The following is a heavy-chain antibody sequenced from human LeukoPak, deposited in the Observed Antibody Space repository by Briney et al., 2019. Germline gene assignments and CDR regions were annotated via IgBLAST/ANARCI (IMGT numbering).Heavy chain of an antibody. CDR2: INPDTGAT. CDR3: TRDHCSYINCYEDSYYGMDV. CDR1: GYTFTGYY. Sequence: GASVKVSCKASGYTFTGYYMHWVRQAPGQGLEWMGWINPDTGATDIAQKFQGRVTMTRDTSISAAYMELSRLRSDDTAVYYCTRDHCSYINCYEDSYYGMDVWGQGTTVTVSS. D-gene: IGHD2-2*01. V-gene: IGHV1-2*02. J-gene: IGHJ6*02.